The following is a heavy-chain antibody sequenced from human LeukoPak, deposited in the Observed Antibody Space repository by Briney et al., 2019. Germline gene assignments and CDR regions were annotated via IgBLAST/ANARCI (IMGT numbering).Heavy chain of an antibody. Sequence: GGSLRLSCAASGFTFSSYGMHWVRQAPGKGLEWVAFIRYDGSNKYYADSVKGRFTISRDNSKNTLYLQMNSLRAEDTAVYYCARGLVVRRAFDIWGQGTMVTVSS. J-gene: IGHJ3*02. V-gene: IGHV3-30*02. D-gene: IGHD2-2*01. CDR3: ARGLVVRRAFDI. CDR1: GFTFSSYG. CDR2: IRYDGSNK.